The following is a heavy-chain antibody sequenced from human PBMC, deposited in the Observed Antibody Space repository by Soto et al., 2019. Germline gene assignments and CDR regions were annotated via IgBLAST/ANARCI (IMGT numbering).Heavy chain of an antibody. D-gene: IGHD3-10*01. J-gene: IGHJ4*02. V-gene: IGHV1-58*02. Sequence: ASVKVSCKTSGFTFTSSAIQWVRQARGQGLEWIGWIVVGSDNTNYAQKFQERVTITTDLSTNTAYMDLSGLRSDDTAVYYCASWWFGEFVYFFDYWGQGTLVTVSS. CDR3: ASWWFGEFVYFFDY. CDR2: IVVGSDNT. CDR1: GFTFTSSA.